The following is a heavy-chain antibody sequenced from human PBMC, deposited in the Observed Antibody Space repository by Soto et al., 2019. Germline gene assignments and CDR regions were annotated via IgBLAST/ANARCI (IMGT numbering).Heavy chain of an antibody. D-gene: IGHD2-15*01. J-gene: IGHJ5*02. CDR3: ARGRCSGRSCYSTWFYP. Sequence: SETLSLTCTVSGGSISSYYWSWIRQPPGKGLEWIGYIYYSGSTNYNPSPKSRVTISVDTSNNQFSLKLSSVTAASTAAYYCARGRCSGRSCYSTWFYPWGQGPLVTVSS. V-gene: IGHV4-59*01. CDR2: IYYSGST. CDR1: GGSISSYY.